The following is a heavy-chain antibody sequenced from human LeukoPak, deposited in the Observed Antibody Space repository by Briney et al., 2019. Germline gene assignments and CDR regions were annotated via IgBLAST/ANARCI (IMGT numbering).Heavy chain of an antibody. J-gene: IGHJ1*01. CDR3: ARGDFGFQRE. D-gene: IGHD3-3*01. V-gene: IGHV1-18*01. Sequence: RATVKVSCKASGYTFTNFGITWVRQAPGQGLEWMGWINAYNGNTNYAQKLQGRVTMTRDTTTNTAYMELRSLRSDDTAVYYCARGDFGFQREWGQGTLVTVSS. CDR1: GYTFTNFG. CDR2: INAYNGNT.